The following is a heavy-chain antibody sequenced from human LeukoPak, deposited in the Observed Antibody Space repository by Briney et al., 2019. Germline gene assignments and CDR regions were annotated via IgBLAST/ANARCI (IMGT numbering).Heavy chain of an antibody. D-gene: IGHD3-9*01. V-gene: IGHV3-30*14. CDR2: ISYDGSNK. CDR1: GFTFSSYA. CDR3: ARGRYDILTGDLDY. Sequence: GGSLRLSCAASGFTFSSYAMHWVRQAPGKGLEWVAVISYDGSNKYYADSVKGRFTISRDNSKNTLYLQMNSLRAEDTAVYYCARGRYDILTGDLDYWGQRTLVTVSS. J-gene: IGHJ4*02.